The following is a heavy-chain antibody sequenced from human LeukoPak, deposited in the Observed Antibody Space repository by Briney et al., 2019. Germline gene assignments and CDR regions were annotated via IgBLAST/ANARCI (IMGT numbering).Heavy chain of an antibody. V-gene: IGHV3-23*01. CDR1: GFTFSSYA. D-gene: IGHD6-19*01. Sequence: PGGSLRLSCAASGFTFSSYAMSWVRQAPGKGLEWISAISGSGGSTNYADSVKGRFSISRDSSKNTLYLQMNSLRAEDTAVYYCAKDSSGSSSFGDWGQGTLVTVSS. CDR3: AKDSSGSSSFGD. CDR2: ISGSGGST. J-gene: IGHJ4*02.